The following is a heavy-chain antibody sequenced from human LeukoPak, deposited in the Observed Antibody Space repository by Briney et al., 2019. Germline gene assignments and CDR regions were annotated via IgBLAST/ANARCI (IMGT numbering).Heavy chain of an antibody. CDR2: IIPMIGTP. J-gene: IGHJ4*02. D-gene: IGHD1-1*01. Sequence: SEKVSCKASGGTFSSYAISWVRQAPGQGLEWMGGIIPMIGTPNYAQKFQGRVTITADQSTRTVYMELRSLKSEDTAVYFCTRDSGLMETTTPYRLWGQGTLVTVSS. V-gene: IGHV1-69*01. CDR1: GGTFSSYA. CDR3: TRDSGLMETTTPYRL.